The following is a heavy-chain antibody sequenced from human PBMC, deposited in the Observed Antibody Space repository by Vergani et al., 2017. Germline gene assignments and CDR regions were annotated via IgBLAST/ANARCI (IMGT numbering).Heavy chain of an antibody. D-gene: IGHD2-2*01. Sequence: QVQLQESGPGLVKPSQTLSLTCTVSGGSISSGDYYWSWIRQPPGKGLEWIGYIYYSGSTYYNPSLKSRVTISVDTSKNQFSLKLSSVTAADTAVYYCARLGDCSSTSCYRYYYYGMDVWGQGTTVTVSS. CDR2: IYYSGST. V-gene: IGHV4-30-4*01. CDR1: GGSISSGDYY. CDR3: ARLGDCSSTSCYRYYYYGMDV. J-gene: IGHJ6*02.